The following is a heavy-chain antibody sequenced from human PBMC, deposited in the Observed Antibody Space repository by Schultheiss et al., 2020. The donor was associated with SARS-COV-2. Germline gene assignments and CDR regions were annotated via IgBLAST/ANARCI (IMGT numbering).Heavy chain of an antibody. J-gene: IGHJ5*02. Sequence: GGSLRLSCKASGYTFTSYGISWVRQAPGQGLEWMGGIIPIFGTANYPQRFQGRVTITAGKSTSTAYMELTSLTVEDTALYYCARELAATGTGGFDPWGQGTLVTVSS. CDR2: IIPIFGTA. CDR1: GYTFTSYG. CDR3: ARELAATGTGGFDP. D-gene: IGHD1-14*01. V-gene: IGHV1-69*06.